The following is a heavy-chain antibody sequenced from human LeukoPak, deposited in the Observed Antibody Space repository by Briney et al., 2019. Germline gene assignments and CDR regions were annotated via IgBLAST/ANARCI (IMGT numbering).Heavy chain of an antibody. Sequence: PGGSLRLSCAASGFSFSNYGMHWVRQAPGKGLEWVAVIWYDGSRKYFADSVKGRFTISRDNSKNTLYLQMNSLRAEDTAVYYCASTLSEVKDSSGYDAFDIWGQGTMVTVSS. CDR2: IWYDGSRK. CDR3: ASTLSEVKDSSGYDAFDI. J-gene: IGHJ3*02. D-gene: IGHD3-22*01. V-gene: IGHV3-33*01. CDR1: GFSFSNYG.